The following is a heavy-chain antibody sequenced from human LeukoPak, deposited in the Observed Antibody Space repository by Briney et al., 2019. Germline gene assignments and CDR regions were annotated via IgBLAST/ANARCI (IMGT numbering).Heavy chain of an antibody. J-gene: IGHJ5*02. D-gene: IGHD6-6*01. CDR1: GLTFSSHW. CDR2: IKSETDGGTT. CDR3: TSFTISSGFP. V-gene: IGHV3-15*07. Sequence: GGSLRLSCAASGLTFSSHWMHWVRQAPGKGLEWVGRIKSETDGGTTDYAAPVKGRFSISRDDSTNTLYLQMNSLKAEDTAVYYCTSFTISSGFPWGQGTLVTVSS.